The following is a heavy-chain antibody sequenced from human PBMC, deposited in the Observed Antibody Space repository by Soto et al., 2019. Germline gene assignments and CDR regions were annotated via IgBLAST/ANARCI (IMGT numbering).Heavy chain of an antibody. V-gene: IGHV1-3*01. CDR1: GFVSTNHN. Sequence: HLVQSGTEVKMPGASVQVSSKASGFVSTNHNFHWVRQAPGQSLEWMGRINAGNGNTQYSQNFQGRVTFTSDPSASTAFMELTNLRFEDRAMYYCASDYGSNWRLWGQGTLVSVSS. CDR3: ASDYGSNWRL. CDR2: INAGNGNT. D-gene: IGHD6-19*01. J-gene: IGHJ4*02.